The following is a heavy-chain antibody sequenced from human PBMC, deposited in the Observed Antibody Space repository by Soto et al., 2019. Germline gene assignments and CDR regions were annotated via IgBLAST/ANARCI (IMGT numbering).Heavy chain of an antibody. Sequence: PGVSLRLCCSASVFTCISYFMHVFLQAPVNGLEWVSFICYYLINKYYAYCCKVLYTISRDSAKNTLYLQMNSLRAEDTAVYYCARDGEISAGSHDYWGQGSMVTVSS. CDR2: ICYYLINK. CDR3: ARDGEISAGSHDY. J-gene: IGHJ4*02. CDR1: VFTCISYF. V-gene: IGHV3-33*01.